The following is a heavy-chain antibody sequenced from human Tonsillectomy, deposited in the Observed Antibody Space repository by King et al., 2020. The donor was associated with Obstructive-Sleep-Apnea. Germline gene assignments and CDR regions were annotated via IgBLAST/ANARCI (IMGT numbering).Heavy chain of an antibody. CDR3: ARWLRSTMKTYRFDS. D-gene: IGHD5-12*01. J-gene: IGHJ4*02. CDR2: LSGSGGVT. Sequence: VQLVGAGGGLVQPGGALTLSCAASGFPFRSYGVSWGRQAPGRGREWGSSLSGSGGVTYYAGSGKGRFSVSGDFSKNMVYLQMSSLRVEDTAVYFCARWLRSTMKTYRFDSWGQGTLVTVSS. CDR1: GFPFRSYG. V-gene: IGHV3-23*04.